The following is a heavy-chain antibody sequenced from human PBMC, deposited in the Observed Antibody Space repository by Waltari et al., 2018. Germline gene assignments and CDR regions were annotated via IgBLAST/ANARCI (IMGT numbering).Heavy chain of an antibody. J-gene: IGHJ3*02. CDR3: AKAAADFDAFDI. CDR2: TKGGGNT. CDR1: GFIVSNNY. Sequence: EVQLVESGGGLIQPGGSLRLSCPASGFIVSNNYMSWVRQAPGKGLEWVSVTKGGGNTFYSDSVKGRFTISTDDSSNTLSLQMNSLRAEDTAVYYCAKAAADFDAFDIWGQGTMVTVSS. D-gene: IGHD6-13*01. V-gene: IGHV3-53*01.